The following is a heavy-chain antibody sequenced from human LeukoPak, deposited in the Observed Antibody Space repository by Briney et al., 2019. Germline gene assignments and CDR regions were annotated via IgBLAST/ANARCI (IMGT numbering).Heavy chain of an antibody. J-gene: IGHJ5*02. V-gene: IGHV4-34*01. CDR2: VNESGGT. CDR3: ARGQGATVPQVGKNWFDP. D-gene: IGHD1-26*01. Sequence: PSETLSLTCAVYIDSFSNYHWNWIRQTPAKGMEWIGEVNESGGTNISPSLRSRVILSVDTSKNQFSLKLISVTVADTAIYYCARGQGATVPQVGKNWFDPWGQGTRVTISS. CDR1: IDSFSNYH.